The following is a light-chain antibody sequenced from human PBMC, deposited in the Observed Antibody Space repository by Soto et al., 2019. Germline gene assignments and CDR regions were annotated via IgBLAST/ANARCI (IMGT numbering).Light chain of an antibody. CDR2: EDN. V-gene: IGLV6-57*04. CDR3: QSYDSSAWV. Sequence: NFMLTQPHSVSESPGKTVTISCTRSSGSIASNYVQWYQQRPGSAPTTVIYEDNQRPSWVPDRFSGSIDTSSNSASLTISGLKPEDEAVYYCQSYDSSAWVVGGGTKLTVL. CDR1: SGSIASNY. J-gene: IGLJ2*01.